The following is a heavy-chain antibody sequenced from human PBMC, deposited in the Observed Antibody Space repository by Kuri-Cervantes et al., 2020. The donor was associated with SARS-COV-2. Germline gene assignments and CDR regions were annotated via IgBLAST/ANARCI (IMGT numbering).Heavy chain of an antibody. V-gene: IGHV3-11*01. J-gene: IGHJ5*02. CDR1: GFTSSNYAISRYA. CDR3: ARDGLRSGRYRGSVRIDP. Sequence: GESLKISCAASGFTSSNYAISRYAMSWVRQAPGKGLEWVSYISSSGSTIYYADSVKGRFTISRDNAKNSLYLQMNSLRAEDTAVYYCARDGLRSGRYRGSVRIDPWGQGTLVTVSS. D-gene: IGHD1-26*01. CDR2: ISSSGSTI.